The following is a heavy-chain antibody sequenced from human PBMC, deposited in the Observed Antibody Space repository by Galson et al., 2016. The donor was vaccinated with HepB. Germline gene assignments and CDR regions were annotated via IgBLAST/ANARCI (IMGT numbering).Heavy chain of an antibody. CDR2: ISAYNGNT. CDR1: DYTFRRYG. Sequence: SVKVSCKASDYTFRRYGITWVRQAPGQGLKWMGWISAYNGNTNYAQKVQGRVTMTTDTSTSTAYMELRSLRSDDTAVYYCARDAYDYVWGTYRAQAEIDYWGQGTLVTVSS. CDR3: ARDAYDYVWGTYRAQAEIDY. V-gene: IGHV1-18*01. D-gene: IGHD3-16*02. J-gene: IGHJ4*02.